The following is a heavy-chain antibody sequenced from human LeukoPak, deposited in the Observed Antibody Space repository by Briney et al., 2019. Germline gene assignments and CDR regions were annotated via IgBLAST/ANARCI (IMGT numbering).Heavy chain of an antibody. CDR2: IYPGDSDT. Sequence: GESLKISCKGSGYSFTSYWIGWGRQMPGKGLEWMGIIYPGDSDTRYSPSFQGQVTISADKSISTAYLQWSSLKASDTAMYYRARTKGYYYYYMDVWGKGTTVTVSS. J-gene: IGHJ6*03. CDR1: GYSFTSYW. V-gene: IGHV5-51*01. CDR3: ARTKGYYYYYMDV.